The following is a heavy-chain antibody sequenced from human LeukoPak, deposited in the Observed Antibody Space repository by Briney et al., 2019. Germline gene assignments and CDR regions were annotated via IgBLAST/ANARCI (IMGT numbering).Heavy chain of an antibody. CDR1: GDNFNNYE. V-gene: IGHV1-69*06. J-gene: IGHJ4*02. CDR2: IIPMFGTA. Sequence: GSSVKVSCKSSGDNFNNYEINWVRQAPGQGLEWMGGIIPMFGTAQFAQKFQGRVTISADKSTTTAYMEVSSLRSEDTAIYFCARGGFLTSEYLDSWGQGTLITVSS. D-gene: IGHD6-25*01. CDR3: ARGGFLTSEYLDS.